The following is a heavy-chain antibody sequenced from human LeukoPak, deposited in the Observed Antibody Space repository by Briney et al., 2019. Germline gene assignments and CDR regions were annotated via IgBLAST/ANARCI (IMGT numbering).Heavy chain of an antibody. CDR1: GFTFSDYW. J-gene: IGHJ3*01. CDR2: IKQDGSEK. D-gene: IGHD6-13*01. Sequence: GGSLRLSCAASGFTFSDYWMSWVRQAPGKGLEWVANIKQDGSEKYYVDSVKGRFTISRDNAKNSLYLQMNSLRAEDTAVYYCARAYSSSWNDAFDLWGQGTMVTVSS. V-gene: IGHV3-7*01. CDR3: ARAYSSSWNDAFDL.